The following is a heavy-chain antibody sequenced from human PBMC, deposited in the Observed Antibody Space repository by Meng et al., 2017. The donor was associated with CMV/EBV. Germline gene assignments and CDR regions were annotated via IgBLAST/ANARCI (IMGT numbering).Heavy chain of an antibody. CDR2: ISSSSSYI. V-gene: IGHV3-21*01. CDR3: VRGGPHYDRDWFDP. D-gene: IGHD3-9*01. CDR1: GFTFSSYS. J-gene: IGHJ5*02. Sequence: EVQLVESGGGLVKPGGSLRLSCAASGFTFSSYSMNWVRQAPGKGLEWVSSISSSSSYIYYADSVKGRFTISRDNAKNSLYLQMNSLRAEDTAVYYCVRGGPHYDRDWFDPGGPGTLVTVS.